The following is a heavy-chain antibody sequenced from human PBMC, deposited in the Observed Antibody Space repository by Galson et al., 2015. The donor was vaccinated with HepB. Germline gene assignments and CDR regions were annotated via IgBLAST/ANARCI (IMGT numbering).Heavy chain of an antibody. V-gene: IGHV1-2*06. D-gene: IGHD6-13*01. Sequence: SVKVSCKASGYTFTGYYMHWVRQAPGQGLEWMGRINPNSGGTNYAQKFQGRVTMTRDTSISTAYMELSRLRSDDTAVYYCARLGGEDSSSWYNYGDYRGLDYWGQGTLVTVSS. CDR3: ARLGGEDSSSWYNYGDYRGLDY. CDR2: INPNSGGT. J-gene: IGHJ4*02. CDR1: GYTFTGYY.